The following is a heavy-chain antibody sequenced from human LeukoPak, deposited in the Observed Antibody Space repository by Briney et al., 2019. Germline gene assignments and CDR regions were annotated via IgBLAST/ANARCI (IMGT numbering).Heavy chain of an antibody. Sequence: SETLSLTCTVSGGSISSSSYYWGWIRQPPGKGLEWIGSIYYSGSTYYNPSLKSRATISVDTSKNQFSLKLSSVTAADTAVYYCARADQLWLDFDYWGQGTLVTVSS. CDR1: GGSISSSSYY. D-gene: IGHD5-18*01. CDR2: IYYSGST. J-gene: IGHJ4*02. V-gene: IGHV4-39*07. CDR3: ARADQLWLDFDY.